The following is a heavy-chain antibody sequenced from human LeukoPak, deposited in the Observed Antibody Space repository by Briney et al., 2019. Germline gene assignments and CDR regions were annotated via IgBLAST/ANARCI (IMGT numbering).Heavy chain of an antibody. D-gene: IGHD3-10*01. CDR2: ISYDGSNK. CDR1: GVTFSSYG. Sequence: PGGSLRLSCAASGVTFSSYGMHWVRQAPGKGLEWVAVISYDGSNKYYADSVKGRFTISRDNSKNTLYLQMNSLRAEDTAVYYCAKDHRGYYGSGSYPVGWGQGALVTVSS. J-gene: IGHJ4*02. V-gene: IGHV3-30*18. CDR3: AKDHRGYYGSGSYPVG.